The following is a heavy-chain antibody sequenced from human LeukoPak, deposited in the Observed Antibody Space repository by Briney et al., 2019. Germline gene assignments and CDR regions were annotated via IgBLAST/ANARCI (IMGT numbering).Heavy chain of an antibody. V-gene: IGHV4-4*07. CDR2: IYTSGST. CDR3: ARADGYSYGLRVYNWFDP. Sequence: SETLSLTCTVSGGSISSYYWSWIRQPAGKGLEWIGRIYTSGSTNYNPSLKSRVTMSVDTSKNQFSLKLSSVTAADAAVYYCARADGYSYGLRVYNWFDPWGQGTLVTVSS. CDR1: GGSISSYY. D-gene: IGHD5-18*01. J-gene: IGHJ5*02.